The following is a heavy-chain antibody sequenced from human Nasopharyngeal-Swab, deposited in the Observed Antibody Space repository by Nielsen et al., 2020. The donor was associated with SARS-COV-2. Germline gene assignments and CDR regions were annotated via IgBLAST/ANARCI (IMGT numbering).Heavy chain of an antibody. V-gene: IGHV3-33*01. D-gene: IGHD1-14*01. CDR1: GFTFSSYG. Sequence: GESLKISCAASGFTFSSYGMHWVRQAPGKGLEWVAVIWYDGSNKYYADSVKGRFTISRDNSKNTLYLQMNSLRAEDTAVYYCARGVMTGDYAFDIWGQGTMVTVSS. CDR2: IWYDGSNK. CDR3: ARGVMTGDYAFDI. J-gene: IGHJ3*02.